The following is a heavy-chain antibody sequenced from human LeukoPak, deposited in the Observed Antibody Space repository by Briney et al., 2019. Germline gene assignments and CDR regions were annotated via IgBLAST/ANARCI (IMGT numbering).Heavy chain of an antibody. CDR2: IIGSATTI. CDR3: ARVRSGYYFDY. CDR1: GFTFSSYS. J-gene: IGHJ4*02. Sequence: GGSLRLSCAASGFTFSSYSMAWVRQAPGKGLEWVSFIIGSATTIYYSDSVKGRFTISRDNAKNSLFLQVNSLRDEDTAVYYCARVRSGYYFDYWGQGTLVTVSS. V-gene: IGHV3-48*02.